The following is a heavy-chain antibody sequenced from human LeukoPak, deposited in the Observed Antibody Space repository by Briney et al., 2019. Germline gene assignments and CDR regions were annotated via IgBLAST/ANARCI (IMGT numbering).Heavy chain of an antibody. Sequence: SVKVSCKASGGTFSSYAISWVRQAPGQGLEWMGRIIPILGIANYAQKFQGRVTITADKSTSTAYMELSSLRSEDTAVYYCARGQGDGYPAEYFDYWGQGTLVTVSS. CDR2: IIPILGIA. D-gene: IGHD5-24*01. CDR3: ARGQGDGYPAEYFDY. V-gene: IGHV1-69*04. CDR1: GGTFSSYA. J-gene: IGHJ4*02.